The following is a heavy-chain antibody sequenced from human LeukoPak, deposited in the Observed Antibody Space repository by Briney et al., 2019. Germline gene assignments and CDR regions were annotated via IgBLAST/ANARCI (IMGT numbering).Heavy chain of an antibody. Sequence: PSETLSLTCTVSGGSISSYYWSWIRQPPGKGLEWIGYIYYSGSTNYNPSLKSRVTISVDTSKNQFSLKLSSVTAADTAVYYCARLLTYYYDSSGYPQGPFDYWGQGTLVTVSS. D-gene: IGHD3-22*01. CDR1: GGSISSYY. CDR2: IYYSGST. J-gene: IGHJ4*02. V-gene: IGHV4-59*08. CDR3: ARLLTYYYDSSGYPQGPFDY.